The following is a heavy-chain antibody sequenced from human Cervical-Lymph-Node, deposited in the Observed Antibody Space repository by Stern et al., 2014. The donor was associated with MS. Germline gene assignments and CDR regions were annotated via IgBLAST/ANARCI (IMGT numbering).Heavy chain of an antibody. V-gene: IGHV1-46*01. CDR2: INPSGGRT. Sequence: QVQLVQSGAEVKKPGASVKASCKASGYSFTSYYMHWVRQAPGQGLEWMGIINPSGGRTNYAQKFQDRVTMTRDTSTSTVYMEMSSLRSEDTALYYCARDGMTAATYYFDFWGQGTVVTVSS. CDR1: GYSFTSYY. D-gene: IGHD6-13*01. J-gene: IGHJ4*02. CDR3: ARDGMTAATYYFDF.